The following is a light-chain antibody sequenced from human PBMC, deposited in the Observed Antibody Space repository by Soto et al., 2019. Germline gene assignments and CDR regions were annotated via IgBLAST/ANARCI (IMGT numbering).Light chain of an antibody. Sequence: EIVLKHSPGTLALSPGERATLSSSASQSVSSSYLAWYQQKPGQAPRLLIYGASSRATGIPDRFSGSGSGTDFTLTISRLEPEDFAVYYCQQYGSSPITFGQGTRLEIK. CDR3: QQYGSSPIT. V-gene: IGKV3-20*01. CDR1: QSVSSSY. CDR2: GAS. J-gene: IGKJ5*01.